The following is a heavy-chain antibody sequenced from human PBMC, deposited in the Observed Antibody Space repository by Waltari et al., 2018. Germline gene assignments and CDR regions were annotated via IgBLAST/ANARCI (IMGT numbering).Heavy chain of an antibody. CDR2: INHSGST. Sequence: QVQLQQWGAGLLKPSETLSLTCAVYGGSFSGYYWSWIRQPPGKGLEWIGEINHSGSTNYNPSLKSRVTISVDTSKNQFSLKLSSVTAADTAVYYCARHPRGDYIWGSYRKSDYFDYWGQGTLVTVSS. D-gene: IGHD3-16*02. CDR1: GGSFSGYY. CDR3: ARHPRGDYIWGSYRKSDYFDY. V-gene: IGHV4-34*01. J-gene: IGHJ4*02.